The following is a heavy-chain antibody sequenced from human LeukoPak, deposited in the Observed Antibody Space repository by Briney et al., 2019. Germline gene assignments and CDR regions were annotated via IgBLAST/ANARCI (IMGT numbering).Heavy chain of an antibody. CDR1: GYTVTGHY. CDR2: INPNSGVT. V-gene: IGHV1-2*02. CDR3: AKDAYSGFSSSYNMDS. J-gene: IGHJ4*02. D-gene: IGHD5-18*01. Sequence: ASVTVSCKASGYTVTGHYLHWVRQAPGQGLEWMGWINPNSGVTNYAQKFQGRVTMTRDTSINTAYMELHSLTSDDTAMYYCAKDAYSGFSSSYNMDSWSQGTLVTVSS.